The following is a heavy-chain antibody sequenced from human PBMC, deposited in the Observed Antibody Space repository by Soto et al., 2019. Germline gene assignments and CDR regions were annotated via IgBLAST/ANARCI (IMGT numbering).Heavy chain of an antibody. CDR1: GGSFSGYY. Sequence: QVQLQQWGAGLLKPSETLSLTCAVYGGSFSGYYWSWIRQPPGKGLEWIGEINHSGSTNYNPSLTSRVTISVDTSKNQFSLKLSSVTAADTAVYYCAEGYCSSTSCPLDYWGQGTLVTVSS. CDR2: INHSGST. CDR3: AEGYCSSTSCPLDY. D-gene: IGHD2-2*01. V-gene: IGHV4-34*01. J-gene: IGHJ4*02.